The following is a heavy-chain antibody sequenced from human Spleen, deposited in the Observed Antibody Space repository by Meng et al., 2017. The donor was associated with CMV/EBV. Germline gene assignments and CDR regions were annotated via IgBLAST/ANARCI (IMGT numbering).Heavy chain of an antibody. CDR3: ARDMGEQQLVPWN. V-gene: IGHV1-2*02. CDR1: GYTFTSYG. D-gene: IGHD6-13*01. Sequence: ASVKVSCKASGYTFTSYGISWVRQAPGQGLEWMGLIKPSGGDTNYAQNFQGRVTMTRDTSINTAYMELSRLRSDDTAIYYCARDMGEQQLVPWNWGQGALVTVSS. CDR2: IKPSGGDT. J-gene: IGHJ4*02.